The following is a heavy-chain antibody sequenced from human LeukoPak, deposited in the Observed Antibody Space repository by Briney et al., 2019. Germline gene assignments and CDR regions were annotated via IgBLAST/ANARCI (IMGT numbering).Heavy chain of an antibody. Sequence: ASVKDSCKASGYTFTSYGISWVRQVPGQGLEWMGWTGVYSGKTEYAQNFQDRVTMTTDTSTSTAYMELRNLRSDDTAVYFCAREEFCSTSSCYHNWFDPWGQGTLVTVSS. D-gene: IGHD2-2*01. J-gene: IGHJ5*02. CDR1: GYTFTSYG. CDR2: TGVYSGKT. CDR3: AREEFCSTSSCYHNWFDP. V-gene: IGHV1-18*04.